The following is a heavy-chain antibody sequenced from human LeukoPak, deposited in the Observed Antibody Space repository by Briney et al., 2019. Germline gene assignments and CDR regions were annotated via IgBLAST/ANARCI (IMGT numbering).Heavy chain of an antibody. J-gene: IGHJ1*01. CDR1: GFSFSNYA. V-gene: IGHV3-23*01. CDR2: ITGSGGNR. Sequence: PGGPLRLSCAGSGFSFSNYAMIWVRQAPGKGLEWVSAITGSGGNRFCAGSVKGRFTISRDNSRNTLYLQMDSLRGDDTAVYYCAKDPNGDYIGAFDFQRWGQGTQVTVSS. D-gene: IGHD4-17*01. CDR3: AKDPNGDYIGAFDFQR.